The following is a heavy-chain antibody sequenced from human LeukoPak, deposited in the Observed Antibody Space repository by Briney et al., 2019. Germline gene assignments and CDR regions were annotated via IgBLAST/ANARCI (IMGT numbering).Heavy chain of an antibody. J-gene: IGHJ5*02. D-gene: IGHD3-9*01. CDR2: IYYSGST. V-gene: IGHV4-39*01. CDR3: ARARILTGYYRTSNWFDP. Sequence: SETLSLTCTVSGGSISSSSYYWGCIRQPPGKGLEWIVSIYYSGSTYYNPSLKSRVTISVDTSKNQFSLKLSSVTAADTAVYYCARARILTGYYRTSNWFDPWGQGTLVTVSS. CDR1: GGSISSSSYY.